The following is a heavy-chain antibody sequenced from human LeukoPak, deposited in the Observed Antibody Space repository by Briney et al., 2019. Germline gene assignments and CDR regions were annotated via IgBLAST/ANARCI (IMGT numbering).Heavy chain of an antibody. D-gene: IGHD6-19*01. V-gene: IGHV1-2*02. CDR3: ARGAEAETSPLDF. J-gene: IGHJ4*02. Sequence: GSVKVSCKASGYVFSDYYMHWVRQAPGQGPEWLGWINPKSGAADYAQQFRGRVTMTRDTSINTDYMEMKRLTSDDTAVYFCARGAEAETSPLDFWGQGTLVIVS. CDR2: INPKSGAA. CDR1: GYVFSDYY.